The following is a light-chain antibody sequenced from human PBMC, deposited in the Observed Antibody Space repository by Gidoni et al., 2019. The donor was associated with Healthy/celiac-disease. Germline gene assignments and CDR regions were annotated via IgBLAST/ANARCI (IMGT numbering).Light chain of an antibody. Sequence: EMVMTQPPATLSVSPGERATLTCRASQSVSSNLAWYQQKPGQAPRLLIYGAPTRATGIPATFSGRGSRTEFTLTISRLQSAGFAVYYCQQSNNWLTFGQGTKVEIK. V-gene: IGKV3-15*01. CDR1: QSVSSN. CDR3: QQSNNWLT. CDR2: GAP. J-gene: IGKJ1*01.